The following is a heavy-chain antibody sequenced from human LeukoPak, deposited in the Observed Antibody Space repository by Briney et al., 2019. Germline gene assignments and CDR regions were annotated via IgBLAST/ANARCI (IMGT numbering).Heavy chain of an antibody. CDR3: ARSPTYGSGSYYDAFDI. CDR2: ISAYNGNT. CDR1: GYTFTSYG. Sequence: ASVKVSCKASGYTFTSYGISWVRQAPGQGLEWMGWISAYNGNTNYAQKLQGRVTMTTDTSTSTAYMELRSLRSDDTAVYYCARSPTYGSGSYYDAFDIWGQGTMVTVSS. V-gene: IGHV1-18*01. J-gene: IGHJ3*02. D-gene: IGHD3-10*01.